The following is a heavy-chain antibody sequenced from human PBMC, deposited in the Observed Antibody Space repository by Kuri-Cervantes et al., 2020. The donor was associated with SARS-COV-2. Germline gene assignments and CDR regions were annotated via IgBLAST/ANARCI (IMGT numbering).Heavy chain of an antibody. V-gene: IGHV3-30*04. J-gene: IGHJ3*02. Sequence: GESLKISCAASHFTFSSYAFHWVRQAPGQGLEWVAAISYDGNNKYFADSVKGRFTISRDNAKNSLYLQMNSLRDEDTAVYYCAKVDSSGTGAFDIWGQGTMVTVSS. D-gene: IGHD3-22*01. CDR3: AKVDSSGTGAFDI. CDR2: ISYDGNNK. CDR1: HFTFSSYA.